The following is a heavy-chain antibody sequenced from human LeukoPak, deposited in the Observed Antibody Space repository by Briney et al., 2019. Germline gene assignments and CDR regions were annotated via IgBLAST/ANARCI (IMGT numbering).Heavy chain of an antibody. J-gene: IGHJ4*02. CDR3: ARGYCSSTSCSPPIDY. V-gene: IGHV1-18*01. D-gene: IGHD2-2*01. Sequence: ASVKVSCKASGYTFTSYGISWVRQAPGQGLEWMGWISAYNGNTNYAQKLQGRVTMTTDTSTSTAYMELRSLRSDDTAVYYCARGYCSSTSCSPPIDYWGQGTLVTVSS. CDR2: ISAYNGNT. CDR1: GYTFTSYG.